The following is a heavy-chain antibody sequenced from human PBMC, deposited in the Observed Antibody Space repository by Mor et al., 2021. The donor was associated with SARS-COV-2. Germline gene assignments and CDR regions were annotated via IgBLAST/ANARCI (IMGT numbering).Heavy chain of an antibody. D-gene: IGHD3-3*01. CDR3: ARGRRISIFGVVVPDY. Sequence: IIYPGDSDTRYSPSFQGQVTISADKSISTAYLQWSSLKASDTAMYYCARGRRISIFGVVVPDYWGQGTLVT. V-gene: IGHV5-51*01. CDR2: IYPGDSDT. J-gene: IGHJ4*02.